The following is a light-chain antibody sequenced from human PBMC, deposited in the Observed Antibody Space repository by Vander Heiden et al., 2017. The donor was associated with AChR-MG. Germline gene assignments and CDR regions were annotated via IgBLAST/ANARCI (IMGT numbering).Light chain of an antibody. J-gene: IGKJ3*01. CDR2: DAS. Sequence: DIQMTQSPSSLSASVGDRTTITCQASRDINHYLNWYQHRPGQAPKLLIYDASRLETGVPSRFSCRGSGTQYTLTINSLQPEDFATYFCQQNDFLPFTFGHGTKLDIK. CDR1: RDINHY. V-gene: IGKV1-33*01. CDR3: QQNDFLPFT.